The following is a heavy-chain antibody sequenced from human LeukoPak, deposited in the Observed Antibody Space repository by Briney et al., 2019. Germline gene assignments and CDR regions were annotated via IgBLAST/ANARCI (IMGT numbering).Heavy chain of an antibody. Sequence: ASVKVSCKASGYTFTSYGNSWVRQAPGQGLEWMGWINPNNGDTNYAQKFQGRVTMTWDTSIRTAYMELSRLKSDDTAMYYCARGIVVVPTTSWGQGTLVTVTS. J-gene: IGHJ4*02. CDR1: GYTFTSYG. CDR2: INPNNGDT. CDR3: ARGIVVVPTTS. V-gene: IGHV1-2*02. D-gene: IGHD2-2*01.